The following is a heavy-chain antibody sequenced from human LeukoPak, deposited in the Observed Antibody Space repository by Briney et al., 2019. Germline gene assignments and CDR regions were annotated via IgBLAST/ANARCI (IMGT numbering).Heavy chain of an antibody. CDR1: GFTFSSYA. Sequence: PGGSLGLSCAASGFTFSSYAMSWVRQAPGKGLEWVSAISGSGDSTYYADSVKDRFTISRDNSKNTLYLQMNSLRAEDTAVYYCATDFRMLTTDYYGMDVWGQGTTVTVAS. D-gene: IGHD3-16*01. V-gene: IGHV3-23*01. J-gene: IGHJ6*02. CDR3: ATDFRMLTTDYYGMDV. CDR2: ISGSGDST.